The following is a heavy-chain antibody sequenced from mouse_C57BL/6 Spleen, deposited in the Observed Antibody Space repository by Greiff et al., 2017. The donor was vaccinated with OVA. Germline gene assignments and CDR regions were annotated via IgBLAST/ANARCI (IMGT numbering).Heavy chain of an antibody. Sequence: EVQLQESGGGLVKPGGSLKLSCAASGFTFSSYAMSWVRQTPEKRLEWVATISDGGSYTYSPDNVQGRFTISRDNAKNHLYLQMSHLKSEDTAMEYGAREELMLREDHFDYWGQGTTLTVSS. CDR1: GFTFSSYA. J-gene: IGHJ2*01. V-gene: IGHV5-4*01. CDR3: AREELMLREDHFDY. D-gene: IGHD3-2*02. CDR2: ISDGGSYT.